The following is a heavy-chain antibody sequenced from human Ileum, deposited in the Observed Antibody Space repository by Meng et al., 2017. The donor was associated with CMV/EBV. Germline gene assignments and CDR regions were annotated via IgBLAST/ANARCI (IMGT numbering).Heavy chain of an antibody. D-gene: IGHD4-11*01. CDR1: GWSFSGYY. CDR3: ASGKSNLEY. V-gene: IGHV4-34*01. J-gene: IGHJ4*02. CDR2: FNHYGST. Sequence: QGQLQEWGAGLLTPSESLSLTCAVYGWSFSGYYWSWIRQVPGKGLEWIGEFNHYGSTNYNPSLKSRVTISVDTSKNQFSLNLSSVTAADTAVYYCASGKSNLEYWGQGTLVTVSS.